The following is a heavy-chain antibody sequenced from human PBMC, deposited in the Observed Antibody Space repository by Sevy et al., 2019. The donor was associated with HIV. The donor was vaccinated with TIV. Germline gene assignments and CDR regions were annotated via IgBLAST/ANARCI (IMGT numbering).Heavy chain of an antibody. J-gene: IGHJ4*02. CDR2: ISYDGSNK. D-gene: IGHD4-4*01. CDR3: AREDPVSHYSNYEGVDY. V-gene: IGHV3-30-3*01. Sequence: GGSLRLSCAASGFTFSSYAMHWVHQAPGKGLEWVAVISYDGSNKYYADSVKGRFTISRDNSKNTLYLQMNSLRAEDTAVYYCAREDPVSHYSNYEGVDYWGQGTLVTVSS. CDR1: GFTFSSYA.